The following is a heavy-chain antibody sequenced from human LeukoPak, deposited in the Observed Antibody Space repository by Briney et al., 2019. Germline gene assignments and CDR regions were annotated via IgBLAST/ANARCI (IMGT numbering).Heavy chain of an antibody. CDR1: GFTFSSYW. J-gene: IGHJ3*02. CDR3: ARDHVPYSGRDAFDI. D-gene: IGHD1-26*01. Sequence: QPGGSLRLSCAAPGFTFSSYWMSWVRQAPGKGLEWVANIKQDGSEKYYVDSVKGRFTISRDNAKNSLYLQMNSLRAEDTAVYYCARDHVPYSGRDAFDIWGQGTMVTVSS. V-gene: IGHV3-7*01. CDR2: IKQDGSEK.